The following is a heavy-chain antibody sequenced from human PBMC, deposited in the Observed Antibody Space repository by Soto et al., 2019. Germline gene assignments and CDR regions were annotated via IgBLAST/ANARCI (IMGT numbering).Heavy chain of an antibody. J-gene: IGHJ3*02. V-gene: IGHV4-34*01. CDR3: ARSREQWLVDAFDI. CDR2: VNPTGST. Sequence: QVQVQQWGAGLLKSSETLSLTCAVYGGSFSGYYWSWIRQSPGQGLEWIGEVNPTGSTKYNPSLQSRVTISVDTSKNQFSLNLNSVTAADTALYYCARSREQWLVDAFDIWGQGTMGTVSS. CDR1: GGSFSGYY. D-gene: IGHD6-19*01.